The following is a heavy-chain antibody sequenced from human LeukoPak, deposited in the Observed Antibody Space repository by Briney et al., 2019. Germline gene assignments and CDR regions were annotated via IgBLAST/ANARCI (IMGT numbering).Heavy chain of an antibody. D-gene: IGHD3-22*01. J-gene: IGHJ4*02. CDR2: ISGSGGST. Sequence: GGSLRLSCAASGFTFSSYAMSWVRQAPGKGLEWVSAISGSGGSTYYADSVKGRFTISRDNSKNTLYLQMNSLRAEDTAVYYCAKLKLPYYYDSSGYYFPFWGQGTLVTVSS. CDR3: AKLKLPYYYDSSGYYFPF. V-gene: IGHV3-23*01. CDR1: GFTFSSYA.